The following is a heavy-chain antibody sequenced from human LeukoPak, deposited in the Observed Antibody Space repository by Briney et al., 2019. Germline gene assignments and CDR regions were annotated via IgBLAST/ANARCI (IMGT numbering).Heavy chain of an antibody. CDR2: IYYSGST. Sequence: SETLSLTCTVSGGSISSSSYYWGWIRQPPGKGLEWIGSIYYSGSTYYNPSLKSRVTISVDTSKNQFFLKLSSVTAADTAMYYCARDLPIYDSSGFPDYWGQGTLVTVSS. D-gene: IGHD3-22*01. CDR1: GGSISSSSYY. V-gene: IGHV4-39*07. J-gene: IGHJ4*02. CDR3: ARDLPIYDSSGFPDY.